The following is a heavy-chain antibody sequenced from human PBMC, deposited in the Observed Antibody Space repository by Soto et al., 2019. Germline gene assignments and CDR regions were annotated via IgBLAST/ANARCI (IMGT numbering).Heavy chain of an antibody. D-gene: IGHD5-18*01. CDR3: ARDIRGFSRAFDY. J-gene: IGHJ4*02. CDR2: IYSSGTT. Sequence: SETLSLTCSVSGDSVSSDAYYWTWIRQPPGKGLEWIGYIYSSGTTNYNPSLKSRVTISLDTSSNQFSLKLTSVTAADTAVYYCARDIRGFSRAFDYWGQGTLVTVS. CDR1: GDSVSSDAYY. V-gene: IGHV4-61*08.